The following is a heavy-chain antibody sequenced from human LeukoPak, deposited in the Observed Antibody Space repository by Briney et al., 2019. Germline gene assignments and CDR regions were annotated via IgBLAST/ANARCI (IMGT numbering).Heavy chain of an antibody. CDR3: AKSGLAMINYYFDY. J-gene: IGHJ4*02. CDR1: GFTFSTYA. Sequence: GGSLRLSCAASGFTFSTYAMSWVRQAPGKGLEWVSAISANGGRTYYADSVKGRFTISRDNSKNTLYLQMNSLRAKDTAVYYCAKSGLAMINYYFDYWGQGTLVTVSS. D-gene: IGHD5-18*01. CDR2: ISANGGRT. V-gene: IGHV3-23*01.